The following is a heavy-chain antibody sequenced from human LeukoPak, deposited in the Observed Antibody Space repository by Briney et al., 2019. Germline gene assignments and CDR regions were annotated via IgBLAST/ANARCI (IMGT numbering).Heavy chain of an antibody. D-gene: IGHD3-10*01. CDR2: ISYDGSNK. CDR1: GFTFSSYG. J-gene: IGHJ6*03. Sequence: GRSLRLSCAASGFTFSSYGMHWVRQAPGKGLEWVAVISYDGSNKYYADSVKGRFTISRDNAKNSLYLQMNSLRAEDTAVYYCARDRLLLWFGELSDRAMDVWGKGTTVTVSS. CDR3: ARDRLLLWFGELSDRAMDV. V-gene: IGHV3-30*03.